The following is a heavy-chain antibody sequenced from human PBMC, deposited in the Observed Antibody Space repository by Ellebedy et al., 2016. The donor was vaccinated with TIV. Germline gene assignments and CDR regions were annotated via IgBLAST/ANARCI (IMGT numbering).Heavy chain of an antibody. V-gene: IGHV3-23*01. CDR1: GFTFSTYA. CDR2: ISGSGGST. CDR3: AKSTKGGLSDY. J-gene: IGHJ4*02. D-gene: IGHD2-8*01. Sequence: GESLKISXAASGFTFSTYAMGWVRQAPGKGLEWVSAISGSGGSTHYANSVKGHFTISRDNSKNTLYLQMNSLRAEDTAVYYCAKSTKGGLSDYWGQGTLVTVSS.